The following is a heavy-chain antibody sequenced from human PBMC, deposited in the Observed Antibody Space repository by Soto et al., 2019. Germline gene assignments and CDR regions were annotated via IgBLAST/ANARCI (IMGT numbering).Heavy chain of an antibody. CDR3: AREKCSSTSCNHGMDV. J-gene: IGHJ6*02. D-gene: IGHD2-2*01. CDR2: ITTTSTYK. Sequence: GSLRLSCVASAFTFNNFPMHWVRQAPGKGLQWLASITTTSTYKYYADSVKGRFSISRDNAKNSLYLEQTNLRSEDTAVYYCAREKCSSTSCNHGMDVWGLGTTVTVSS. CDR1: AFTFNNFP. V-gene: IGHV3-21*01.